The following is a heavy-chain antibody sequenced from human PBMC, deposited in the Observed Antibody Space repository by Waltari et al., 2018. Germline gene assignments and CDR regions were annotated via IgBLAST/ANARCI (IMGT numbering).Heavy chain of an antibody. CDR2: IYHSGGT. J-gene: IGHJ3*02. Sequence: QVQLQESGPGLVKPSETLSLTCAVSGYSISSGYYWGWIRQPPGKGLEWIGSIYHSGGTYYNPSLKSRVTISVDTSKNQFSLKLSSVTAADTAVYYCARLNTPLDALDIWGQGTMVTVSS. CDR1: GYSISSGYY. V-gene: IGHV4-38-2*01. D-gene: IGHD2-2*02. CDR3: ARLNTPLDALDI.